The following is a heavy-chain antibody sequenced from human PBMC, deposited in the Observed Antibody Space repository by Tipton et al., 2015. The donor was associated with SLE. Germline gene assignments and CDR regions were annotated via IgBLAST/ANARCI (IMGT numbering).Heavy chain of an antibody. CDR3: AAADAGYDTSWYRFDY. CDR2: VSAYSGDT. Sequence: QLVQSGAELKKPGASVKVSCQASGYIFTNYGISWVRQAPGQGLEWMGWVSAYSGDTKYAQKVQGRVTMTTDSSTSTAYLELRSLRSDDTAVYYCAAADAGYDTSWYRFDYWGRGTLVTVSS. D-gene: IGHD2-2*01. J-gene: IGHJ4*02. V-gene: IGHV1-18*01. CDR1: GYIFTNYG.